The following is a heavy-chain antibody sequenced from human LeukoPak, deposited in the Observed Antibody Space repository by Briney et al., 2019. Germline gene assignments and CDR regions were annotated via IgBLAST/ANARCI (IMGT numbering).Heavy chain of an antibody. D-gene: IGHD4-17*01. J-gene: IGHJ5*02. CDR3: AQHDYGDWFDP. CDR1: GGTFSSYA. Sequence: GASVKVSCKASGGTFSSYAISWVRQAPGQGLEWMGRIIPIFGIANYAQKFQGRVTITADKSTSTAYMELSSLRSEDTAVYYCAQHDYGDWFDPWGQGTLVTVSS. V-gene: IGHV1-69*04. CDR2: IIPIFGIA.